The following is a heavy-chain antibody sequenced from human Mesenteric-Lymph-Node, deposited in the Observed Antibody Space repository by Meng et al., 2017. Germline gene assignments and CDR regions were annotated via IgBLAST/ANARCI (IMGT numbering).Heavy chain of an antibody. J-gene: IGHJ4*02. V-gene: IGHV3-53*01. CDR2: IYNGGST. D-gene: IGHD3-22*01. Sequence: GGSLRLSCAASGFTFSSYWMHWVRQAPGKGLEWVSVIYNGGSTYYADSVKGRFTISRDNSKNTLYLQMNSLRAEDTAVYYCAREDHYYDSSGYSRYFDYWGQGTLVTVSS. CDR3: AREDHYYDSSGYSRYFDY. CDR1: GFTFSSYW.